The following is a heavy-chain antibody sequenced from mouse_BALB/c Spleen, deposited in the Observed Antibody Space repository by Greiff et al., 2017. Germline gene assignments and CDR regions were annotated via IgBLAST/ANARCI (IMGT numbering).Heavy chain of an antibody. V-gene: IGHV1-54*01. CDR3: ARSVAWFAY. CDR1: GYAFTNYL. D-gene: IGHD1-1*02. CDR2: INPGSGGT. Sequence: VQLQQSGAELVRPGTSVKVSCKASGYAFTNYLIEWVKQRPGQGLEWIGVINPGSGGTNYNEKFKGKATLTADKSSSTAYMQLSSLTSDDSAVYFCARSVAWFAYWGQGTLVTVSA. J-gene: IGHJ3*01.